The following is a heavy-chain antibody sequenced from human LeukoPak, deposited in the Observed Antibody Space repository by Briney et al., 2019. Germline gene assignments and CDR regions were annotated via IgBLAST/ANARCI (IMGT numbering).Heavy chain of an antibody. CDR3: ARDDRRETDAFDT. CDR1: GGSISSSSYY. CDR2: IYYSGST. Sequence: PSETLSLTCTVSGGSISSSSYYWGWIRQPPGKGLEWIGYIYYSGSTNYNPSLKSRVTISVDTSKNQFSLKLSSVTAADTAVYYCARDDRRETDAFDTWGQGTMVTVSS. V-gene: IGHV4-61*01. J-gene: IGHJ3*02.